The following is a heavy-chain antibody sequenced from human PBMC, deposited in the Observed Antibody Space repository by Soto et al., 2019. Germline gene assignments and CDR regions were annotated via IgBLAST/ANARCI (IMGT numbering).Heavy chain of an antibody. CDR1: GFTFSSYG. CDR3: AKDLMVRGEVGTHNFDY. Sequence: QVQLVESGGGVVQPGRSLRLSCAASGFTFSSYGMHWVRQAPGKGLEWVAVISYDGSNKYYADSVKGRFTISRDNSKNTLYLQMNSRRAEDTAVYYCAKDLMVRGEVGTHNFDYWGQGTLVTVSS. CDR2: ISYDGSNK. V-gene: IGHV3-30*18. D-gene: IGHD3-10*01. J-gene: IGHJ4*02.